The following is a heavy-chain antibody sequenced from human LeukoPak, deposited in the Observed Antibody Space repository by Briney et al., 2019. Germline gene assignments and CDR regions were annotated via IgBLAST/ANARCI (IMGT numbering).Heavy chain of an antibody. CDR3: ARQELGGGYFDY. D-gene: IGHD3-10*01. J-gene: IGHJ4*02. Sequence: PSETLSLTCTVSGGSISSYYWSWIRQPPGKGLEWIGYIYYSGSTNYDPSLKSRVTISVDTSKNQFSLKLSSVTAADTAVYYCARQELGGGYFDYWGQGTLVTVSS. CDR1: GGSISSYY. V-gene: IGHV4-59*01. CDR2: IYYSGST.